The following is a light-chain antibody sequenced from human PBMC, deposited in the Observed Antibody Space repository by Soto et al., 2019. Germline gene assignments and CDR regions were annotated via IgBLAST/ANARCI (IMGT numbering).Light chain of an antibody. V-gene: IGKV3-20*01. J-gene: IGKJ3*01. Sequence: EIVLTQSPGTLSLSPGERATLSCRASQSINNRYLAWYQQKPGQAPRLLIYGASSRATGIPDRFSGSGSGTDFTLTISRLEPEAFAVYYCQQFGSSPGFTFGPGTKVDMK. CDR2: GAS. CDR3: QQFGSSPGFT. CDR1: QSINNRY.